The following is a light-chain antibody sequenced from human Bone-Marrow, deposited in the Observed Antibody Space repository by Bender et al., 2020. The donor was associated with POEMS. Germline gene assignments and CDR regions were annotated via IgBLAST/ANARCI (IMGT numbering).Light chain of an antibody. CDR3: CSFAGSSTWV. CDR1: NSDIGRYDF. CDR2: EVN. V-gene: IGLV2-23*02. J-gene: IGLJ3*02. Sequence: QSTLTQPASVSGSPGQSITVSCTGSNSDIGRYDFVSWYQQHPDKVPRLILFEVNKRPSGVSDRFSGSKSGNTASLTISGLRSDDEADYYYCSFAGSSTWVFGGGTRVTVL.